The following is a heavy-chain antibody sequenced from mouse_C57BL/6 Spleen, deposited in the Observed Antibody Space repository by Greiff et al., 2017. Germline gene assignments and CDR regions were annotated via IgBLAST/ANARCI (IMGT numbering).Heavy chain of an antibody. Sequence: QVHVKQSGAELVKPGASVKMSCKASGYTFTSYWITWVKQRPGQGLEWIGDIYPGSGSTNYNEKFKSKATLTVDTSSSTAYMQLSSLTSEDSAVYYCARSGGYYSNPSYAMDYWGQGTSVTVSS. J-gene: IGHJ4*01. V-gene: IGHV1-55*01. CDR3: ARSGGYYSNPSYAMDY. CDR1: GYTFTSYW. CDR2: IYPGSGST. D-gene: IGHD2-5*01.